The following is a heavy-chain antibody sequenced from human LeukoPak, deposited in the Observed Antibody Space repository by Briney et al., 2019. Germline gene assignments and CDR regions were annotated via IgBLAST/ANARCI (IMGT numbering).Heavy chain of an antibody. D-gene: IGHD3-22*01. CDR1: GGSISSYY. J-gene: IGHJ5*02. Sequence: SETLSLTCTVSGGSISSYYWSWIRQPPGKGLEWIGYIYYSGSTNYNPSLKSRVTISVDTSKSQFSLKLSSVTAADTAVYYCARLTAYYDSSGYLAGNWFDPWGQGTLVTVSS. CDR2: IYYSGST. V-gene: IGHV4-59*08. CDR3: ARLTAYYDSSGYLAGNWFDP.